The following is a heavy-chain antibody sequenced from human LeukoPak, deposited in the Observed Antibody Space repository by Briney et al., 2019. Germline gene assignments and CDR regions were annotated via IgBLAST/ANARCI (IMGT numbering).Heavy chain of an antibody. CDR1: GFTFSSYA. CDR2: ISYDGNNK. Sequence: GRSLRLSCAASGFTFSSYAMHWVRQAPGKGLEWVAVISYDGNNKYYADSVKGRFTISRDNSKNTLYLQMNSLRAEDTAVYYCAKAGYSYGYGDYWGQGTLVTVSS. V-gene: IGHV3-30-3*01. D-gene: IGHD5-18*01. J-gene: IGHJ4*02. CDR3: AKAGYSYGYGDY.